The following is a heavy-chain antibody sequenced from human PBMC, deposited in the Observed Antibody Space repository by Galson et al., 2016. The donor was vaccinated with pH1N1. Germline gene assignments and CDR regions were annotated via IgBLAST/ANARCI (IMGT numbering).Heavy chain of an antibody. CDR1: GYTFTREY. CDR3: IRDLGRLRDF. V-gene: IGHV1-46*01. J-gene: IGHJ4*02. D-gene: IGHD7-27*01. Sequence: SGYTFTREYIHWVRQAPGQGLEWMGVIDPSNGGTTYSQNFQGLVTMTRDTSTNTVYMELSGLKSEDTAVYFCIRDLGRLRDFWGQGTLVTVSS. CDR2: IDPSNGGT.